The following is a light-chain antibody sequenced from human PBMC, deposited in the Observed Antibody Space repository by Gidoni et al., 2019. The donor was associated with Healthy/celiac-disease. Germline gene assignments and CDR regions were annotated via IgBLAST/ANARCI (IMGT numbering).Light chain of an antibody. CDR3: QQYGSSPAWT. J-gene: IGKJ1*01. CDR1: QSVSGSY. V-gene: IGKV3-20*01. CDR2: GAS. Sequence: IVLTQSPGTLSLSPGERATLSCRASQSVSGSYLAWYQQKPGQAPRLLIYGASSRATGIPDRFSGSGSATDFTLTISRLEPEDFAVYYCQQYGSSPAWTFGQXTKVEIK.